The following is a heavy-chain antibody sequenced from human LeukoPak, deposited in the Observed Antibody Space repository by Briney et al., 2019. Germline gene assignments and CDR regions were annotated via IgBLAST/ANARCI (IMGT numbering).Heavy chain of an antibody. D-gene: IGHD2-2*01. Sequence: ASVKVSCKASGYTFTSYGISWVRQAPGQRLEWMRWISAYNGNTNYAQKLQGRVTMTTDTSTSTAYMELRSLRSDDTAVYYCAREGGDPYCSSTSCYLDPWGQGTLVTVSS. CDR3: AREGGDPYCSSTSCYLDP. CDR1: GYTFTSYG. CDR2: ISAYNGNT. J-gene: IGHJ5*02. V-gene: IGHV1-18*01.